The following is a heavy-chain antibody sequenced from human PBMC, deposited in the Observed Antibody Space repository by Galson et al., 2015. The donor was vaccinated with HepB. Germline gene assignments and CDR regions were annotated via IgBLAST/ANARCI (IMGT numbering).Heavy chain of an antibody. CDR2: ISSSNSYI. CDR1: GFTFSSYS. D-gene: IGHD3-10*01. Sequence: SLRLSCAASGFTFSSYSMNWVRQAPGKGLEWVSSISSSNSYIYYADSVKGRFTISRDNAKNSLYLQMNSLRAEDTAVYYCARVFYSGSSDYWGQGTLVTVSS. CDR3: ARVFYSGSSDY. V-gene: IGHV3-21*01. J-gene: IGHJ4*02.